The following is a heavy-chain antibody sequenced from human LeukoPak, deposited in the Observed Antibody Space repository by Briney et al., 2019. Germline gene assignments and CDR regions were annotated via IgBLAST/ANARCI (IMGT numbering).Heavy chain of an antibody. CDR2: IKQDGSEK. D-gene: IGHD6-13*01. V-gene: IGHV3-7*03. J-gene: IGHJ4*02. Sequence: TRGSLRLSCAASGFTFSSYWMSWVRQAPGKGLEWVANIKQDGSEKYYVDSVKGRFTISRDNAKNSLYLQMNGLRAEDTAVYYCARDPGIAAAGTTPSDYWGQGTLVTVSS. CDR1: GFTFSSYW. CDR3: ARDPGIAAAGTTPSDY.